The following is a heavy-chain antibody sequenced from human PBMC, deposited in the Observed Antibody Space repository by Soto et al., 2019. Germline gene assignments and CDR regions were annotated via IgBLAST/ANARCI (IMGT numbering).Heavy chain of an antibody. J-gene: IGHJ4*02. Sequence: GGSLRLSCAGSGFTFNSYAMNWVRQAPGKGLEWVSAISESGGLTYYADSVKGRLTISRDNSNNTVYLQMNSLRAEDTAVYFCAKGGGSYPRGYFDYWGQGTPVTVSS. CDR3: AKGGGSYPRGYFDY. V-gene: IGHV3-23*01. CDR1: GFTFNSYA. D-gene: IGHD1-26*01. CDR2: ISESGGLT.